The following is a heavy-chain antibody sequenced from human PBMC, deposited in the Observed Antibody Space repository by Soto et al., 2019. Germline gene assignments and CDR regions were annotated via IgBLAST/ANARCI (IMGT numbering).Heavy chain of an antibody. V-gene: IGHV3-30*18. CDR1: GFTFSSYG. J-gene: IGHJ5*02. CDR2: ISYDGSNK. CDR3: AKDKIAAAGTHNWFDP. Sequence: QVPLVESGGGVVQPGRSLRLSCAASGFTFSSYGMHWVRQAPGKGLEWVAVISYDGSNKYYADSVKGRFTISRDNSKNTLYLQMNSLRAEDTAVYYCAKDKIAAAGTHNWFDPWGQGTLVTVSS. D-gene: IGHD6-13*01.